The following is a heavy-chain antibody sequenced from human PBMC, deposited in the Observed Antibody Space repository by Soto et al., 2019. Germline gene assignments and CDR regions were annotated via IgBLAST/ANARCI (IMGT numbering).Heavy chain of an antibody. J-gene: IGHJ5*02. V-gene: IGHV4-39*01. D-gene: IGHD6-13*01. CDR2: IYYSGST. CDR3: ARPISYSSSWYWFDP. Sequence: PSETLSLTCTVSGGSISSSSYYWGWIRQPPGKGLEWIGSIYYSGSTYYNPSLKSRVTISVDTSKNQFSLKLSSVTAADTAVYYCARPISYSSSWYWFDPWGQGTLVTV. CDR1: GGSISSSSYY.